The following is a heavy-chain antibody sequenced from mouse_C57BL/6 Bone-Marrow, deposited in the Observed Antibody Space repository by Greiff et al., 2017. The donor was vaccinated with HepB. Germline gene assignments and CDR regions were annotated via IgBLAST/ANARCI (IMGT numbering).Heavy chain of an antibody. CDR2: ISPGDGDT. Sequence: QVQLKESGAELVKPGASVKISCKASGYAFSSYWMNWVKQRPGKGLEWIGQISPGDGDTNYNGKFKGKATLTADKSSNTAYMPLSSLTSEDSAVYFCARAYYSYYGLYYAMDYWGQGTSVTVSS. D-gene: IGHD2-12*01. CDR3: ARAYYSYYGLYYAMDY. V-gene: IGHV1-80*01. J-gene: IGHJ4*01. CDR1: GYAFSSYW.